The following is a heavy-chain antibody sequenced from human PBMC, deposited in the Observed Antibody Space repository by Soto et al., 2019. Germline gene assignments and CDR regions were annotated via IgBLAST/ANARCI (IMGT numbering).Heavy chain of an antibody. CDR3: ASVTRTCISTSCYRYYYGMDV. Sequence: TSETLSLTCTFSGGSVSSGSYYLSWIRQPPGKGLEWIGYIYYSGSTNYNPSLKSRVTISVDTSKNQFSLKLSSVTAADTAVYYCASVTRTCISTSCYRYYYGMDVWGQGTTVTVSS. J-gene: IGHJ6*02. D-gene: IGHD2-2*02. V-gene: IGHV4-61*01. CDR2: IYYSGST. CDR1: GGSVSSGSYY.